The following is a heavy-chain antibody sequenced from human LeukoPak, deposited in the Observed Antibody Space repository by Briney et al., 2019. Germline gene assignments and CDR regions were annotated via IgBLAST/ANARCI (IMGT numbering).Heavy chain of an antibody. CDR2: ISYDGSNK. Sequence: HPGGSLRLSCAASGFTFSSYGMHWVRQAPGKGLEWVAVISYDGSNKYYADSVKGRFTISRDNSKNTLFLQMNSLRAEDTAVYYCAKVRNGYSHYAFDIWGQGTMVTVSS. CDR3: AKVRNGYSHYAFDI. J-gene: IGHJ3*02. D-gene: IGHD5-24*01. CDR1: GFTFSSYG. V-gene: IGHV3-30*18.